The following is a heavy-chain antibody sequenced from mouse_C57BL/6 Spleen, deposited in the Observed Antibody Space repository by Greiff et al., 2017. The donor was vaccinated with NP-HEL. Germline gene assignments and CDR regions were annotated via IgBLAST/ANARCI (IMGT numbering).Heavy chain of an antibody. CDR1: YFAFMASA. CDR2: FTMSGDAT. D-gene: IGHD2-14*01. V-gene: IGHV1-49*01. CDR3: GREEYDWPWYAY. Sequence: QVQLQQSGAELVRPGSSVKLSCKDSYFAFMASAMHWVKQRPGHGLEWIGFFTMSGDATKYSEKFKGKATLTVNTSSSTAFMELRSLTSEDAAVDYGGREEYDWPWYAYGGQVTLVTVSA. J-gene: IGHJ3*01.